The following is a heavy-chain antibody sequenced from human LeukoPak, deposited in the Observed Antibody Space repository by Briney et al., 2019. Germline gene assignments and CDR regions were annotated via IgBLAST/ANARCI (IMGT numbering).Heavy chain of an antibody. Sequence: PGRSLRLSCTASGFIFSAYAMHWVRQAPGKGLEWVAVMSYDGGNKYYADSVKGRFTISRDNSKNTLYLQMNSLRPEDTALYYCAKDPASGSSYYFYGMDVWGQGTTVTVSS. CDR1: GFIFSAYA. V-gene: IGHV3-30*18. J-gene: IGHJ6*02. CDR2: MSYDGGNK. D-gene: IGHD1-26*01. CDR3: AKDPASGSSYYFYGMDV.